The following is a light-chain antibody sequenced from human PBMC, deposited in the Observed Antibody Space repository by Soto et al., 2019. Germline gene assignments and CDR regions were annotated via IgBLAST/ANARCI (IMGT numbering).Light chain of an antibody. V-gene: IGLV1-44*01. CDR2: SNN. CDR1: SSNIGSNT. CDR3: VAWDVSLNGYV. J-gene: IGLJ1*01. Sequence: QSVLTQPPSASGTPGQRVTISCSGSSSNIGSNTVNWYQQLPGTAPKLLIYSNNQRPSGVPDRFSGSKSGTSASLAISGLQSEDEADYYCVAWDVSLNGYVFGTGTKVTVL.